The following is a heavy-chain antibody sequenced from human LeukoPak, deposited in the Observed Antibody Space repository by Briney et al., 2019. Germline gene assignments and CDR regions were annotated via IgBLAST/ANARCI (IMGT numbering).Heavy chain of an antibody. CDR3: AREVGIRGHFDY. V-gene: IGHV3-30-3*01. D-gene: IGHD1-26*01. CDR2: ISYDGSNK. CDR1: GFTFSSYA. Sequence: GGSLRLSCAAFGFTFSSYAMHWVRQAPGKGLEWVAVISYDGSNKYYADSVKGRFTISRDNSKNTLYLQMNSLRAEDTAVYYCAREVGIRGHFDYWGRGTPVTVSS. J-gene: IGHJ4*02.